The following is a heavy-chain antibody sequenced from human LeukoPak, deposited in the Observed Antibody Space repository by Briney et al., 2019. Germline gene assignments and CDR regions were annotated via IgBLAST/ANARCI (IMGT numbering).Heavy chain of an antibody. CDR1: GFTFRSYN. D-gene: IGHD2-8*02. V-gene: IGHV3-23*01. J-gene: IGHJ4*02. Sequence: GGSLRLSCAASGFTFRSYNMIWVRQAPGEGLEWVSTIRGSGGITYYADSVKGRLTISRDESKNTLYLQMNSLRAEDTAVYYCAKGHWSDYWGQGTLVTVSS. CDR3: AKGHWSDY. CDR2: IRGSGGIT.